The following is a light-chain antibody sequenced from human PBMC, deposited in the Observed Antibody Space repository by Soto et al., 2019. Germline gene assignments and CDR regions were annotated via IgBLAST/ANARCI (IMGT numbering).Light chain of an antibody. V-gene: IGLV2-14*01. CDR2: DVS. CDR3: SSYTSSSNPYV. Sequence: QSVLTQPPSVSGSPGQSITISCTGTSSDVGGYNYVSWYQQHPGKAPKLMIYDVSNRPSGVSDRFSGSKSGNTASLTISGLQAEDEADYYCSSYTSSSNPYVFGAGTKLTVL. J-gene: IGLJ1*01. CDR1: SSDVGGYNY.